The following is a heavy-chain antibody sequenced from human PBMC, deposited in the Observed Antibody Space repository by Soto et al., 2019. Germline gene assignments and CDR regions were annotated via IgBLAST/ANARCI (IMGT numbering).Heavy chain of an antibody. Sequence: GESLKISCKGSGETFANSRIAWVRQMPGKGLEWLGNIFPGDSDTKYSPSFQGRVTLSADTSISTAYLHWSSLKASDSAIYFCFIYFRARRIVRAAPLDTRGEGTLVT. J-gene: IGHJ5*01. V-gene: IGHV5-51*01. D-gene: IGHD3-10*01. CDR3: FIYFRARRIVRAAPLDT. CDR2: IFPGDSDT. CDR1: GETFANSR.